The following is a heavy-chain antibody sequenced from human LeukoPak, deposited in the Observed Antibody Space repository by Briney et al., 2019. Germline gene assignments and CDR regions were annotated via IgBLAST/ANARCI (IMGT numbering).Heavy chain of an antibody. Sequence: PGRSLRLSCAASGFTFSSYAMHWVRQAPGKGLEWVAVISYDGSNKYYADSVKGRFTISRDNSKNTLYLQMNSLRAEDTAVYYCARDKNRVTIFAVAVDYWGQGTLVTVSS. J-gene: IGHJ4*02. CDR1: GFTFSSYA. D-gene: IGHD3-3*01. CDR2: ISYDGSNK. CDR3: ARDKNRVTIFAVAVDY. V-gene: IGHV3-30*04.